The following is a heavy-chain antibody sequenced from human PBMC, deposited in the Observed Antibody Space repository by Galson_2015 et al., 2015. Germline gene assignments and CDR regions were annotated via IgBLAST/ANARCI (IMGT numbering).Heavy chain of an antibody. V-gene: IGHV3-33*01. CDR1: EFSFSSYG. CDR3: ARHNGYDDYGNFDY. CDR2: IWYDGSNK. Sequence: SLRLSCAASEFSFSSYGMHWVRQAPGKGLEWVAVIWYDGSNKYYADSVKGRFTISRDNSKNTLYLQMNSLRAEDTAVYYCARHNGYDDYGNFDYWGQGTLVTVSS. D-gene: IGHD4-17*01. J-gene: IGHJ4*02.